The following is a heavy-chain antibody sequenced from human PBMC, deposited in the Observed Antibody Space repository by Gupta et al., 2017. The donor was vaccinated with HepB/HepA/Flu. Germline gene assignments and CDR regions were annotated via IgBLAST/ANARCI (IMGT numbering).Heavy chain of an antibody. Sequence: QVHLVQSGAEVKKPGSSVKVSCKASEDILHSYAFSWARQAPGQGLEWLGQIIPISGKANYAQKFQGRVTISADKSTNTAYMELLILSSEDTAIYYCARDSGYCGGSSCYWDNWFDSWGQGTLVTVSS. V-gene: IGHV1-69*06. CDR1: EDILHSYA. CDR3: ARDSGYCGGSSCYWDNWFDS. D-gene: IGHD2-15*01. CDR2: IIPISGKA. J-gene: IGHJ5*01.